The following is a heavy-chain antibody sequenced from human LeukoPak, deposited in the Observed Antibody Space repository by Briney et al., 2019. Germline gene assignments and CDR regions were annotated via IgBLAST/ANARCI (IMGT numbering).Heavy chain of an antibody. CDR3: ARYSGYYGSRSYYPYYYYGMDV. Sequence: SETLSLTCTVSGGSISSYYWSWIRQPPGKGLEWIGYIYYSGSTNYNPSLKSRVTISVDTSKNQFSLKLSSVTAADTAVYYCARYSGYYGSRSYYPYYYYGMDVWGQGTTVTVSS. V-gene: IGHV4-59*01. D-gene: IGHD3-10*01. CDR1: GGSISSYY. CDR2: IYYSGST. J-gene: IGHJ6*02.